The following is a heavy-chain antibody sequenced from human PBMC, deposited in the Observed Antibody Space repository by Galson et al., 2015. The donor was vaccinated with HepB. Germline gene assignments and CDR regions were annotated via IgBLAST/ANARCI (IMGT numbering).Heavy chain of an antibody. CDR1: GFTVSNHG. CDR2: IAYDGSYE. V-gene: IGHV3-33*01. D-gene: IGHD4-17*01. CDR3: VREQGYGGYRTSDY. Sequence: LRLSCAASGFTVSNHGMHWVRQAAGKGLEWLAVIAYDGSYEQYADSVKGRFTISRDTSKNTVHLQMYSLRAEDTGVYYCVREQGYGGYRTSDYWGQGTPVTVSS. J-gene: IGHJ4*02.